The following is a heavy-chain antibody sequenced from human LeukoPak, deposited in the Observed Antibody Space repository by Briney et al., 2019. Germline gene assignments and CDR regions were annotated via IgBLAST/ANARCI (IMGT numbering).Heavy chain of an antibody. CDR1: GFIFSSDS. J-gene: IGHJ5*02. D-gene: IGHD6-19*01. CDR3: ARGRYSSGWTGRDWFDP. CDR2: ISSTGAYI. Sequence: GGSLRLSCATSGFIFSSDSMIWVRQAPGKGLEWVSSISSTGAYIYYADSLKGRFTISRDNAKNSLYLQMNSLRADDTAVYYCARGRYSSGWTGRDWFDPWGQGTLVTVSS. V-gene: IGHV3-21*04.